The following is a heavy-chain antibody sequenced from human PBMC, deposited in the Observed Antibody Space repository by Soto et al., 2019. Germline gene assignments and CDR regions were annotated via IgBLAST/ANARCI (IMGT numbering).Heavy chain of an antibody. Sequence: SLTCPSSGGSISSFGYSWSWIRQPPGKGLELIGYVFHSGSTYYSPSLKSRVTISVDGSKNRFSLKLSSVTAADTAVYYCARGSYGAGSDYWGQGTLVTVSS. CDR1: GGSISSFGYS. V-gene: IGHV4-30-2*01. J-gene: IGHJ4*02. CDR3: ARGSYGAGSDY. D-gene: IGHD3-10*01. CDR2: VFHSGST.